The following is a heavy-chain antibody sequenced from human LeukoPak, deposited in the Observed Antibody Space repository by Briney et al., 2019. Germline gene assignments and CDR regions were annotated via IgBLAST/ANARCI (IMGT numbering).Heavy chain of an antibody. J-gene: IGHJ3*02. Sequence: SQTLSLTCAISGDSVSSNSAVWNWIRPSPSRGLEWLGRTNYRSKWYNDYAVSVKSRITIKPDTSQSQFSLQLNSVTPDDSAVYYCARLAAAFGAFDIWGQGTMVTVSS. CDR3: ARLAAAFGAFDI. V-gene: IGHV6-1*01. CDR2: TNYRSKWYN. CDR1: GDSVSSNSAV. D-gene: IGHD6-13*01.